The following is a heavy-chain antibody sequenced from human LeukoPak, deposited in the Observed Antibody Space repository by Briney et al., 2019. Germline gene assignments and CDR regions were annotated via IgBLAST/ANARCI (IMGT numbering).Heavy chain of an antibody. V-gene: IGHV4-4*02. CDR3: ARDQWLVLPY. J-gene: IGHJ4*02. D-gene: IGHD6-19*01. CDR2: IYHDGGA. CDR1: SGSISSSNW. Sequence: SETLSLTCAVSSGSISSSNWWSWVRQPPGKGLEWIGEIYHDGGANYNPSLKSRVTISVDKSKNQFSLKLNSVTAADTAVYYCARDQWLVLPYWGQGALVTVSS.